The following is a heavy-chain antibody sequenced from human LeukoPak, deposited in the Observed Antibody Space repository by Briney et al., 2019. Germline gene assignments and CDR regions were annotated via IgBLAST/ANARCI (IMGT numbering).Heavy chain of an antibody. CDR3: AKVSRAAAINY. CDR1: GFTFSSYG. J-gene: IGHJ4*02. Sequence: GGSLRLSCAASGFTFSSYGMHWVRQAPGKGLEWVAFIRYDGGNKYYADSVKGRFTISRDNSKNTLYLQMNSLRAEDTAVYYCAKVSRAAAINYWGQGTLVTVSS. D-gene: IGHD2-2*01. V-gene: IGHV3-30*02. CDR2: IRYDGGNK.